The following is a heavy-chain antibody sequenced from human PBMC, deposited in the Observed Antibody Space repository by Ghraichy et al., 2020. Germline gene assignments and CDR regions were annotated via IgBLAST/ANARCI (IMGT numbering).Heavy chain of an antibody. CDR2: IRSKANSYAT. V-gene: IGHV3-73*01. CDR1: GFTFSGSA. Sequence: GGSLRLSCAASGFTFSGSAMHWGRQASGKGLEWVGRIRSKANSYATAYAASVKGRFTISRDDAKNTAYLQMNSLKTEDTAVYYCTRHGDDYGDYNHDYRGPGTLVTVSS. D-gene: IGHD4-17*01. J-gene: IGHJ4*02. CDR3: TRHGDDYGDYNHDY.